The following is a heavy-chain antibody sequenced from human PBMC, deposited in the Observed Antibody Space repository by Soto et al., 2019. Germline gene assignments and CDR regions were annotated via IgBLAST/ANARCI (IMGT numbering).Heavy chain of an antibody. CDR2: IKQDGSEK. D-gene: IGHD5-12*01. CDR1: GFTFSSYW. Sequence: GGSLRLSCAASGFTFSSYWMSWVRQAPGKGLEWVANIKQDGSEKYYVDSVKGRFTISRDNAKNSLYLQMNSLRAEDTAVYYCAKLVFPYSGYHYEWRKGFDYWGQGTPVTVSS. J-gene: IGHJ4*02. V-gene: IGHV3-7*03. CDR3: AKLVFPYSGYHYEWRKGFDY.